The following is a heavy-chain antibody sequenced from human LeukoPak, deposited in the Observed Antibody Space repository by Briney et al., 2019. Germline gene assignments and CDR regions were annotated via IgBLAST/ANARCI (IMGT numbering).Heavy chain of an antibody. J-gene: IGHJ4*02. Sequence: SETLSLTCTVSGGSLSSSSYYWGWIRQPPGKGREWIGSIYYSASTYYNPSLKSRVTISVDTSKNQFSLKLSSVTAADTAVYYCAREWAYGDYVYFDYWGQGTLVTVSS. V-gene: IGHV4-39*07. CDR3: AREWAYGDYVYFDY. CDR2: IYYSAST. D-gene: IGHD4-17*01. CDR1: GGSLSSSSYY.